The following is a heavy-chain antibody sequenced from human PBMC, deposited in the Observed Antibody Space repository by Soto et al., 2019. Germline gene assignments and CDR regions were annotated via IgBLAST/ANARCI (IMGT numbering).Heavy chain of an antibody. CDR2: IYPSDSDT. CDR1: GYSFTSYW. CDR3: ARGYCTTSICDPWFDP. D-gene: IGHD2-8*01. J-gene: IGHJ5*02. Sequence: GESLKISCTGVGYSFTSYWIGWVRQMPGKGLEWMGTIYPSDSDTRYSPSFQGQVTISADKSITTAYLQWSSLKASDTAMYYCARGYCTTSICDPWFDPWGQGTLVTVSS. V-gene: IGHV5-51*01.